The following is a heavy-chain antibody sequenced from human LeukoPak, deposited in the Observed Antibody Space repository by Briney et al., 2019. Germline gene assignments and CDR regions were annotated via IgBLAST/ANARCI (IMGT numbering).Heavy chain of an antibody. CDR3: GGGGFGEAYYYYYMDV. D-gene: IGHD3-10*01. Sequence: PGGSLRLSCAASRFTFSTYAMSWVRQAPGKGLEWVSIISGSGGSTYYADSVKGRFAISRDNSKNTLYLQINSLRAEDTAVFYCGGGGFGEAYYYYYMDVWGKGTTVTVSS. CDR2: ISGSGGST. V-gene: IGHV3-23*01. J-gene: IGHJ6*03. CDR1: RFTFSTYA.